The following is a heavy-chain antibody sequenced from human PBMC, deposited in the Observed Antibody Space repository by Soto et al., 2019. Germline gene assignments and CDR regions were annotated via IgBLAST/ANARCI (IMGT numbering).Heavy chain of an antibody. V-gene: IGHV1-69*01. Sequence: QVQLVQSGAEVKKPGSSVKVSCKASGGTFSSYAISWVRQAPGQGLEWMGGLIPIFGTANYAQKFQGRVTITADEATSTAYMELSSLRSEDTAVYYCAANHCSGGSCYSAGFDPWGQGTLVTVSS. CDR1: GGTFSSYA. CDR2: LIPIFGTA. D-gene: IGHD2-15*01. CDR3: AANHCSGGSCYSAGFDP. J-gene: IGHJ5*02.